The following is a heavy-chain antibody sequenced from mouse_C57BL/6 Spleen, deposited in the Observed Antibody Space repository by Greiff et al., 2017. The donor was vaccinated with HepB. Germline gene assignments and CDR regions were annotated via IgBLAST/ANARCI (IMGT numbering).Heavy chain of an antibody. CDR2: IDPSDSYT. J-gene: IGHJ2*01. Sequence: QVQLQQPGAELVMPGASVKLSCKASGYTFTSYWMHWVKQRPGQGLEWIGEIDPSDSYTNYNQKFKGKSTLTVDKSSSTAYMQLSSLTSEDSAVYYCARCGGYFDYWGQGTTLTVSS. CDR1: GYTFTSYW. V-gene: IGHV1-69*01. CDR3: ARCGGYFDY.